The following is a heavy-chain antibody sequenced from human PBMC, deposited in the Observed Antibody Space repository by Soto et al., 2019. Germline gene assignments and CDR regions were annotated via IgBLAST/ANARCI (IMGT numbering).Heavy chain of an antibody. V-gene: IGHV4-59*01. CDR3: ARGYYGSGSYYLDY. CDR2: IYYSGST. CDR1: GGSISSYY. J-gene: IGHJ4*02. Sequence: SATLSLTCTVSGGSISSYYWSWIRQPPGKGLEWIGYIYYSGSTNYNPSLKSRVTISVDTSKNQFSLKLSSVTAADTAVYYCARGYYGSGSYYLDYWGQGTLVTVSS. D-gene: IGHD3-10*01.